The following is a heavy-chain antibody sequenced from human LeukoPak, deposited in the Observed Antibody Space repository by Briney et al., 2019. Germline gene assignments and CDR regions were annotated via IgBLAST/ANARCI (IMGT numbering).Heavy chain of an antibody. D-gene: IGHD1-26*01. Sequence: TGGSLRLSCTASGIIFKNFWMSWVRQAPGKGLEWVANIKQDGSEKYYVDSVKGRFTISRDNAKNSLYLQMNSLRAEDTAVYYCARDNSGSNWSFDYWGQGTLVTVSS. CDR1: GIIFKNFW. J-gene: IGHJ4*02. CDR3: ARDNSGSNWSFDY. V-gene: IGHV3-7*01. CDR2: IKQDGSEK.